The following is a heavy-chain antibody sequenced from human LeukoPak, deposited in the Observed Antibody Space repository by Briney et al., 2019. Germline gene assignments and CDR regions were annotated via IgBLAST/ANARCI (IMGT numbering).Heavy chain of an antibody. J-gene: IGHJ4*02. D-gene: IGHD1-1*01. CDR1: GFPFIDYS. CDR3: ARDHNYAFDN. V-gene: IGHV3-11*06. Sequence: RGSLRLSCAASGFPFIDYSMNWVRQAPGKGLEWISYIGISSGNTKYADSVKGRFTISRDYAKNSLYLQMNSLRVEDTAVYFCARDHNYAFDNWGQGTLVTVSS. CDR2: IGISSGNT.